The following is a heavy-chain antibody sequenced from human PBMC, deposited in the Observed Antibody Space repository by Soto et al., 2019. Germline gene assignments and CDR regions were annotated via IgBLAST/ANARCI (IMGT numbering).Heavy chain of an antibody. Sequence: PSETLSLTCAVYGGSFSGYYWSWIRQPPGKGLEWIGEINHRGSTNYNPSLKSRVTISVDTSKNQFSLKLSSVTAADTAVYYCARDAARQIAARPGRGYYYYYMDVWGKGTTVTVSS. CDR3: ARDAARQIAARPGRGYYYYYMDV. J-gene: IGHJ6*03. V-gene: IGHV4-34*01. CDR1: GGSFSGYY. D-gene: IGHD6-6*01. CDR2: INHRGST.